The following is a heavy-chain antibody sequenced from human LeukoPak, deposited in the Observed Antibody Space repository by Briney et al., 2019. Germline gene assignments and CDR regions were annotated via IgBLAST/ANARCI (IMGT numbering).Heavy chain of an antibody. D-gene: IGHD1-7*01. J-gene: IGHJ5*02. CDR1: GGSISSYY. CDR3: ARQNSWNYETWFDP. CDR2: IYYSGST. Sequence: PSETLSLTCTVSGGSISSYYWSWIRQPPGKGLEWLGYIYYSGSTNYNPSRKSRVTISVDTSKNQFSLKLSSVTAADTAVYYCARQNSWNYETWFDPWGEGTLVTVSS. V-gene: IGHV4-59*08.